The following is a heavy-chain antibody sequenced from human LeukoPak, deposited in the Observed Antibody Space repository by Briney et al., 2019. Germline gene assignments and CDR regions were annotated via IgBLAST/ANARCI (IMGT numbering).Heavy chain of an antibody. V-gene: IGHV4-39*07. CDR1: GGPISSSSYY. CDR2: IYYSGST. J-gene: IGHJ3*02. D-gene: IGHD5-18*01. Sequence: SETLSLTCTVSGGPISSSSYYWGWIRQPPGKGLEWIGSIYYSGSTYYNPSLKSRVTISVGTSKNQFSLKLSSVTAADTAVYYCARGVVQLWLLHDAFDIWGQGTMVTVSS. CDR3: ARGVVQLWLLHDAFDI.